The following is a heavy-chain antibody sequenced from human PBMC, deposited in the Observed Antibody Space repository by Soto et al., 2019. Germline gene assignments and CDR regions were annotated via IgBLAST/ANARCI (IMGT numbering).Heavy chain of an antibody. CDR3: ARKTGTTESLDY. CDR2: IYYSGNT. Sequence: QLQLQESGPGLAKPSETLSLTCTVSGGSISSSSYYWGWIRQPPGKGLEWLGSIYYSGNTYYNPSLKSRVTISVDTSKNQFSLRVTSVTAADTAVYYCARKTGTTESLDYWGQGTLVTVSS. CDR1: GGSISSSSYY. J-gene: IGHJ4*02. V-gene: IGHV4-39*01. D-gene: IGHD1-1*01.